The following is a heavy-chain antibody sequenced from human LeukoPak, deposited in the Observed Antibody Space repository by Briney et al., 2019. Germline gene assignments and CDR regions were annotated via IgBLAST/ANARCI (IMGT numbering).Heavy chain of an antibody. CDR2: ITPIFGKP. CDR1: GGTFSSYA. J-gene: IGHJ4*02. V-gene: IGHV1-69*13. D-gene: IGHD4-23*01. Sequence: ASVKVSCKASGGTFSSYAISWVRQAPGHGLELVGAITPIFGKPNYVEKFQGRVTISADESTSTAYMELSSLTSEDTAVYYCTRSTKVVSRTFDYWGQGTLVTVSS. CDR3: TRSTKVVSRTFDY.